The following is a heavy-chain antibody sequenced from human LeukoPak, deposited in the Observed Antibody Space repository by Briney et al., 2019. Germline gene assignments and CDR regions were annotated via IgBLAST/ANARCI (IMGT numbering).Heavy chain of an antibody. CDR3: ARESTYNYAYALDF. Sequence: GGSLRLSCVASGFTFSSYWMSWVRQAPGKGLEWVANMKHDGSEIYYVDTAKGRFTISRDNAENSLYLQINSLRAEDTAVCYCARESTYNYAYALDFWGQGILVTVSS. J-gene: IGHJ4*02. V-gene: IGHV3-7*01. D-gene: IGHD5-18*01. CDR2: MKHDGSEI. CDR1: GFTFSSYW.